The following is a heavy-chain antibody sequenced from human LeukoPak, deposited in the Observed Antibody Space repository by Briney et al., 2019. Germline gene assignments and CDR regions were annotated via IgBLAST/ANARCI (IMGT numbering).Heavy chain of an antibody. CDR1: GFTFSNYA. V-gene: IGHV3-23*01. CDR3: AKTGPYYFDY. Sequence: GGSLRLSCTASGFTFSNYAMSWVRQAPGKGLEWVSGISGNGGSTYYANSVKGRFTISRDKSKNTLYLQMDSLRAEDTAVYYCAKTGPYYFDYWGQGILVTVSS. CDR2: ISGNGGST. J-gene: IGHJ4*02. D-gene: IGHD7-27*01.